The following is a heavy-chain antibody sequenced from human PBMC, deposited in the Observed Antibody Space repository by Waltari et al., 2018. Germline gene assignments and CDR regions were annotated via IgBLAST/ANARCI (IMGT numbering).Heavy chain of an antibody. CDR3: LGEGGRGAGTYYADY. J-gene: IGHJ4*02. CDR2: VDPNRCGT. CDR1: GYTFSGHY. D-gene: IGHD3-10*01. Sequence: QVQLVQSGAEVKEPGASVKVSCKASGYTFSGHYVHWVRQAPGQRPEWRGWVDPNRCGTKDGKHFQGRGTMNRDSSISNVYMEFDSLICDDTAIYYCLGEGGRGAGTYYADYWGLGTVVTVSS. V-gene: IGHV1-2*02.